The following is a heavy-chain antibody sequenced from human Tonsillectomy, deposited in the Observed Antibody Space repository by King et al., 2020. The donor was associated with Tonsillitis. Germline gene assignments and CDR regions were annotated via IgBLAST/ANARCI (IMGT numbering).Heavy chain of an antibody. J-gene: IGHJ4*02. CDR2: ISGRGDDT. V-gene: IGHV3-23*04. Sequence: VQLVESGGGLVQPGGSLILSCAASGFTFSSYAMSWVRQAPGKGLEWVSGISGRGDDTYYADSVKGRVTISRDNSKNTLYLQMNSLRAEGTAVYYCAKVPSSGYSSFDYWGQGTLVTVSS. CDR3: AKVPSSGYSSFDY. CDR1: GFTFSSYA. D-gene: IGHD3-22*01.